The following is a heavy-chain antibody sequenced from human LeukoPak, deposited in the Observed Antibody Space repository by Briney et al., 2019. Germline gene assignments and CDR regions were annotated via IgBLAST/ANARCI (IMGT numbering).Heavy chain of an antibody. D-gene: IGHD2-15*01. CDR2: IYYSGST. V-gene: IGHV4-59*01. CDR3: AGQPRYCSGGSCSDAFDI. Sequence: SETLSLTCTVSGGSISSYYWSWIRQPPGKGLEWIGYIYYSGSTNYNPSLKSRVTISVYTSKNQFSLKLSSVTAADTAVYYCAGQPRYCSGGSCSDAFDIWGQGTMVTVSS. J-gene: IGHJ3*02. CDR1: GGSISSYY.